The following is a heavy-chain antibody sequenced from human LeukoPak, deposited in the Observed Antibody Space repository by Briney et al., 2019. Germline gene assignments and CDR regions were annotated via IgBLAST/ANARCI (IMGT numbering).Heavy chain of an antibody. Sequence: ASVKVSCKASGYTFTSYGISWVRQAPGQGLEWMGWISAYNGNTNYAQELQGRVTMTTDTSTSTAYMELRSLRSDDTAVYYCARDPWNYGEDWFVPWGQGTLVTVSS. CDR1: GYTFTSYG. D-gene: IGHD1-7*01. CDR3: ARDPWNYGEDWFVP. CDR2: ISAYNGNT. J-gene: IGHJ5*02. V-gene: IGHV1-18*01.